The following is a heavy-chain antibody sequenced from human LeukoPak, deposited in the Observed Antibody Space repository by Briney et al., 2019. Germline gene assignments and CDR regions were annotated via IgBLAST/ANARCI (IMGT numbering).Heavy chain of an antibody. CDR2: IYSSNSD. D-gene: IGHD2/OR15-2a*01. Sequence: SGPTLVNPTQTLTLTCTFSGFSLSRSGEGVGWIRQPPGKALEWLARIYSSNSDLYGPSLRSRLTVSEDTSKSQVVLTMTNMDPVDTATYYCAHRLHAYGEYDFWGQGILVTVSS. CDR3: AHRLHAYGEYDF. J-gene: IGHJ4*02. V-gene: IGHV2-5*01. CDR1: GFSLSRSGEG.